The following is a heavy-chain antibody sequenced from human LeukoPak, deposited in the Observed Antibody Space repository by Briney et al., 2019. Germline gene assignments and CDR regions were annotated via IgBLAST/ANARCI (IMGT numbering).Heavy chain of an antibody. V-gene: IGHV4-34*01. Sequence: SETLSLTCAVYGGSFSGYYWSWIRQPPGKGLEWIGEINHSGSTNYNPSPKSRVTISVDTSKNQFSLKLSSVTAADTAVYYCARVAAAGNEADYWGQGTLVTVSS. CDR3: ARVAAAGNEADY. CDR2: INHSGST. D-gene: IGHD6-13*01. J-gene: IGHJ4*02. CDR1: GGSFSGYY.